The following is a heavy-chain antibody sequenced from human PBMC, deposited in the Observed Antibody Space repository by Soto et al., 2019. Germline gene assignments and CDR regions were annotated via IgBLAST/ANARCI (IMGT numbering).Heavy chain of an antibody. D-gene: IGHD3-10*01. J-gene: IGHJ6*02. CDR1: GGSFSGYY. Sequence: PSETLSLTCAVYGGSFSGYYWSWIRQPPGKGLEWIGEINHSGSTNYNPSLKSRVTISVDTSKNQFSLKLSSVTAADTAVYYCARVPRGYYYGSGSYYKLDVWGQGTTVTVSS. CDR3: ARVPRGYYYGSGSYYKLDV. V-gene: IGHV4-34*01. CDR2: INHSGST.